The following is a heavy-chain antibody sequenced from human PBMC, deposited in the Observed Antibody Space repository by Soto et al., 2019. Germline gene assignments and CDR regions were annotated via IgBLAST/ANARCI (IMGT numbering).Heavy chain of an antibody. CDR2: INPSGGST. Sequence: QVQLVQSGAEAKKPGASVKISCKASGYTFTNYFMHWVRQAPGQGLEWMGIINPSGGSTSYAQKFPGRVTMTRDTSTSTVYMELSSLRSEDTAVYYCARGVQLSYSDYWGQGTLVTVSS. V-gene: IGHV1-46*01. J-gene: IGHJ4*02. CDR1: GYTFTNYF. D-gene: IGHD5-18*01. CDR3: ARGVQLSYSDY.